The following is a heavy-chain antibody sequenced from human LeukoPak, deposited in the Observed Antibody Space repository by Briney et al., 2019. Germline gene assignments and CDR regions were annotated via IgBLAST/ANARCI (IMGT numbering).Heavy chain of an antibody. V-gene: IGHV1-46*01. J-gene: IGHJ4*02. Sequence: GASVKVSCKASGYTFTSYGISWVRQAPGQGLEWMGIINPSGGSTSYAQKFQGRVTMTRDMSTSTVYMELSSLRSEDTAVYYCARDPVDTAMAILDYWGQGTLVTVSS. CDR3: ARDPVDTAMAILDY. D-gene: IGHD5-18*01. CDR1: GYTFTSYG. CDR2: INPSGGST.